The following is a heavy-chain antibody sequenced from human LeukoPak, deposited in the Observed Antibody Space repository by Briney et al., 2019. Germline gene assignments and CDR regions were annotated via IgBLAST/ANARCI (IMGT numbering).Heavy chain of an antibody. CDR1: GFTFTDYY. Sequence: GGSLRLSCAASGFTFTDYYMGWIRQAPGKGLEWLSYISGSGSTIFYADSVKGRFTISRDNSKNTLYLQMNSLRAEDTAVYYCAKDLSPGGSGSYYTYFDYWGQGTLVTVSS. J-gene: IGHJ4*02. CDR3: AKDLSPGGSGSYYTYFDY. V-gene: IGHV3-11*04. D-gene: IGHD3-10*01. CDR2: ISGSGSTI.